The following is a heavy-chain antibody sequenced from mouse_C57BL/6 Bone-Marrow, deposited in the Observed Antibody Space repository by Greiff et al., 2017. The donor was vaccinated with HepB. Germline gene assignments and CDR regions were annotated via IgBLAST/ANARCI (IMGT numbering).Heavy chain of an antibody. CDR2: ISSGGSYT. CDR3: AKGNCHWYFDV. Sequence: EVMLVESGGDLVKPGGSLKLSCAASGFTFSSYGMSWVRQTPDKRLEWVATISSGGSYTYYPDSVKGRFTISRDKAKNTLYLQMSSLKSEDTAMYYCAKGNCHWYFDVWGTGTTVTVSS. J-gene: IGHJ1*03. D-gene: IGHD4-1*01. CDR1: GFTFSSYG. V-gene: IGHV5-6*01.